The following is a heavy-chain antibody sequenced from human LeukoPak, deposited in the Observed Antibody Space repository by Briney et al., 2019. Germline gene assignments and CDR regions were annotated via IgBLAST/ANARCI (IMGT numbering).Heavy chain of an antibody. CDR2: INTDGSAT. CDR3: TRDLMDYDVSTGLHHYYMDV. J-gene: IGHJ6*02. Sequence: GGSLRLSCAASGFNFSNYWMHWVRQVPGKGLLWVSRINTDGSATTYADSVKGRFAISRDNAKNTLYLQMNTLRVEDTAVYYCTRDLMDYDVSTGLHHYYMDVWGQGTTVTVSS. CDR1: GFNFSNYW. D-gene: IGHD3-9*01. V-gene: IGHV3-74*01.